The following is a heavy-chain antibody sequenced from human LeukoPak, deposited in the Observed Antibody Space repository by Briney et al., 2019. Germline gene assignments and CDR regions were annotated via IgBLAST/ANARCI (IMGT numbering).Heavy chain of an antibody. V-gene: IGHV3-23*01. CDR2: ISGSGDRT. J-gene: IGHJ4*02. CDR1: GFTFSSYA. CDR3: ANDYGEHQFDY. D-gene: IGHD4-17*01. Sequence: GGSLRLSCAASGFTFSSYAMSWVRQARGKGLEWVSAISGSGDRTYLADSVKGRFTISRDNSKNTLYLQMNSLRAEDTAVYYCANDYGEHQFDYWGQGTLVTVSS.